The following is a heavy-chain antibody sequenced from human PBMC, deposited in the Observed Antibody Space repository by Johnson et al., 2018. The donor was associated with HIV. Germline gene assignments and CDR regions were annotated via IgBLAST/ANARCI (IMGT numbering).Heavy chain of an antibody. V-gene: IGHV3-20*04. Sequence: VQLVESGGGVVQPGRSLRLSCAASGFTFSSYAIHWVRQAPGKGLEWVSGINWNGGSTGYADSVKGRFTISRDNAKKSLYLQMSSLRAEDTAVYYCAKDRTAMVLFDIWGQGTMVTVSS. CDR2: INWNGGST. CDR1: GFTFSSYA. J-gene: IGHJ3*02. CDR3: AKDRTAMVLFDI. D-gene: IGHD5-18*01.